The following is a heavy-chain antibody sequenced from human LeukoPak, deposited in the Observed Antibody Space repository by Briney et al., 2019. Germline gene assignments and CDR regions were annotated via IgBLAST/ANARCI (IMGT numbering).Heavy chain of an antibody. Sequence: ASVKVSCKASGYTFTGYYMHWVRQAPGQGLEWMGWINPNSGGTNYAQKFQGRVTMTRDTSISTAYMELSRLRSDDTAVYYCARDGDDRQYSYYYYYYMDVWGKGTTVTVSS. D-gene: IGHD2/OR15-2a*01. CDR3: ARDGDDRQYSYYYYYYMDV. V-gene: IGHV1-2*02. CDR2: INPNSGGT. CDR1: GYTFTGYY. J-gene: IGHJ6*03.